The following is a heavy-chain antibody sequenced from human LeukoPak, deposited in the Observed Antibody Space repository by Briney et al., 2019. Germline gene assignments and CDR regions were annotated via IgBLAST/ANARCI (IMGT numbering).Heavy chain of an antibody. CDR3: ARDRGGYNLPDY. D-gene: IGHD5-24*01. J-gene: IGHJ4*02. CDR1: GYTFTSYG. Sequence: ASVKVSCKASGYTFTSYGISWVRQAPGQGLEWMGWISAYNGNTNYAQKLQGRVTMTTDTSTSTAYMELSRLRSDDTAVYYCARDRGGYNLPDYWGQGTLVTVSS. V-gene: IGHV1-18*01. CDR2: ISAYNGNT.